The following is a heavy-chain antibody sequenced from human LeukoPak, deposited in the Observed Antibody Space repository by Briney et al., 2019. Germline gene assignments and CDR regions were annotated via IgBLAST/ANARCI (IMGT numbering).Heavy chain of an antibody. CDR3: ARRVASANDAFDI. CDR2: ISSFSTYK. Sequence: GALRLSCAASGFTFSSYSINWVRQAPGKGLEWVSSISSFSTYKYYADSVKGRFTISRDNAKNSLYLQMNSLRAEDTAVYYCARRVASANDAFDIWGHGTMVTVSS. J-gene: IGHJ3*02. CDR1: GFTFSSYS. D-gene: IGHD6-13*01. V-gene: IGHV3-21*01.